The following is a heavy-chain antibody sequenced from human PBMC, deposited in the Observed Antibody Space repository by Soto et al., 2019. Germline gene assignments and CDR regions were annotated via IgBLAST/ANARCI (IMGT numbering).Heavy chain of an antibody. CDR1: GFTFSSYA. CDR3: AKGMYCSSTSCRRGYYYYGMDV. V-gene: IGHV3-30-3*01. D-gene: IGHD2-2*01. CDR2: ISYDGSNK. J-gene: IGHJ6*02. Sequence: PGGSLRLSCAASGFTFSSYAMHWVRQAPGKGLEWVAVISYDGSNKYYADSVKGRFTTSRDNSKNTLYLQMNSLRAEDTAVYYCAKGMYCSSTSCRRGYYYYGMDVWGQGTTVTVSS.